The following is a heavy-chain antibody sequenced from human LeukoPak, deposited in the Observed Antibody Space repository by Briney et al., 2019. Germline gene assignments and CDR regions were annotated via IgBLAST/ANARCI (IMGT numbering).Heavy chain of an antibody. J-gene: IGHJ5*02. Sequence: GGSLRLSCAASGFTFSSYGMHWVRQAPGQGLEWVAVISYDGSNKYYADSVKGRFTISRDNSKNTLYLQMNSLRAEDTAVYYCAKEGVRFFWFDPWGQGTLVTVSS. CDR2: ISYDGSNK. V-gene: IGHV3-30*18. D-gene: IGHD3-3*01. CDR3: AKEGVRFFWFDP. CDR1: GFTFSSYG.